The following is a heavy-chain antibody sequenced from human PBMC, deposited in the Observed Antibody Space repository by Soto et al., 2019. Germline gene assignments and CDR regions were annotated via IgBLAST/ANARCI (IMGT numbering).Heavy chain of an antibody. J-gene: IGHJ2*01. V-gene: IGHV4-59*01. Sequence: SETLSLTCTVSGGSISSGYWSCLRQSPGEGLKWIGHISNSGTTNYSPSLKSRVFMSVDTSKTQISLKVSSVNAAETAFYFCARGTRSNSGYEPDWYVYLWGRGTLVTVSS. CDR2: ISNSGTT. CDR3: ARGTRSNSGYEPDWYVYL. CDR1: GGSISSGY. D-gene: IGHD5-12*01.